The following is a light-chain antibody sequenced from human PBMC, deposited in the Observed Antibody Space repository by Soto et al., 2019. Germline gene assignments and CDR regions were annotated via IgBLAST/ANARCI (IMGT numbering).Light chain of an antibody. CDR3: QQRSNWPIFT. J-gene: IGKJ3*01. CDR1: QSVSSY. V-gene: IGKV3-11*01. CDR2: DAS. Sequence: EIVLTQSPATLSLSPGERATLSCRASQSVSSYLAWYQQKPGQAPRLLIYDASNRATGIPARFSGSGSGTDFTLTISSLEPEDFAVYYCQQRSNWPIFTFGPGTTVDIK.